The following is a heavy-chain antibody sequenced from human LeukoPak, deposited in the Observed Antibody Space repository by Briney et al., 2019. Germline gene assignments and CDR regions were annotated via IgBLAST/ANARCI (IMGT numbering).Heavy chain of an antibody. Sequence: ASVKVSCKASGGTFSSYAISWVRQAPGQGLEWMGRIIPILGTANYAQKFQGRVTITADKSTSTAYRELRSLRLEDRPVYSCARGSRGGGAFAWFDPWAREPWSPSPQ. CDR1: GGTFSSYA. V-gene: IGHV1-69*04. D-gene: IGHD2-21*01. J-gene: IGHJ5*02. CDR3: ARGSRGGGAFAWFDP. CDR2: IIPILGTA.